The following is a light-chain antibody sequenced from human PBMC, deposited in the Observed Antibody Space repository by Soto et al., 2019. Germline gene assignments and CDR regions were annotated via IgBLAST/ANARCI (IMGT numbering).Light chain of an antibody. CDR1: QTVSSY. CDR3: QQRSNWPLT. J-gene: IGKJ4*01. V-gene: IGKV3-11*01. Sequence: EIVLTQSPATLSLSPGERATLSYRASQTVSSYLGWYQQKPGQAPRLLIYDASNRATGIPARFSGSGSGTDFTLTISSLEPEDFAVYYCQQRSNWPLTFGGGTKVEIK. CDR2: DAS.